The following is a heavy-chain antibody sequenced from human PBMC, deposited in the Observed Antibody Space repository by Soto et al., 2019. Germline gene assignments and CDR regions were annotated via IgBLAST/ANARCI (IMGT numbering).Heavy chain of an antibody. CDR2: ISGDTKTT. J-gene: IGHJ4*02. CDR3: ARGGAGRPDY. Sequence: EVQLVNSGGGSVPPGGSLRLSCAASGFTFSSYGMNWVRQAPGKGLEWVSYISGDTKTTNYADSVKGRFTITRDNARSSLYLQLKSLRDDDTAVYYCARGGAGRPDYWGQGTRSSSPQ. CDR1: GFTFSSYG. V-gene: IGHV3-48*02. D-gene: IGHD6-13*01.